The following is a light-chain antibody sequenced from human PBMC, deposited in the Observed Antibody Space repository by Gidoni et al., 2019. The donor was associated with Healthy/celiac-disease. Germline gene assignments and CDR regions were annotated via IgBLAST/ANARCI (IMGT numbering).Light chain of an antibody. CDR2: AAS. CDR3: QQSYSTPRT. Sequence: DSQITQSPSSLSASEGDRVTITCRASQSISSYLNWYQQKPGKAPKLLIYAASSLQSGVPSRFSGSGSGTDFTLTISSLQPEDFATYYCQQSYSTPRTFGQGTKVEIK. V-gene: IGKV1-39*01. CDR1: QSISSY. J-gene: IGKJ1*01.